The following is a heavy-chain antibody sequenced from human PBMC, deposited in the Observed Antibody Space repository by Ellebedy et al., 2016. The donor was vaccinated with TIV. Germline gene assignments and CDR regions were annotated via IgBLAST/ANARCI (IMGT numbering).Heavy chain of an antibody. CDR3: AREAEYYYYYGMDV. J-gene: IGHJ6*02. CDR1: GFTFSSYS. CDR2: ISSSSSYI. V-gene: IGHV3-21*01. Sequence: GGSLRLXXAASGFTFSSYSMNWVRQAPGKGLEWVSSISSSSSYIYYADSVKGRFTISRDNAKNSLYLQMNSLRAEDTAVYYCAREAEYYYYYGMDVWGQGTTVTVSS.